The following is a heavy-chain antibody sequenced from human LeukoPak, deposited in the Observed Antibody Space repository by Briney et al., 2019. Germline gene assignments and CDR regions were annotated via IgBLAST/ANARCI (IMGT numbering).Heavy chain of an antibody. J-gene: IGHJ4*02. Sequence: GGSLRLSCAASGFTLSSYAMHWARQAPGKGLGWVTVISTDGKDKKYADSVKGRFAISRDNSKNTLDLQMNSLRAEDTAVYYCAKDQKWAAAGYYFDSWGQGTLVTVSS. CDR2: ISTDGKDK. CDR1: GFTLSSYA. CDR3: AKDQKWAAAGYYFDS. D-gene: IGHD6-13*01. V-gene: IGHV3-30*18.